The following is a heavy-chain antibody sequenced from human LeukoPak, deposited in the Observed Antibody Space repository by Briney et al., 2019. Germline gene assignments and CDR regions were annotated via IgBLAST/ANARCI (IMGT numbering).Heavy chain of an antibody. CDR1: GFTFSSYW. V-gene: IGHV3-74*01. Sequence: HGGSLRLSCAASGFTFSSYWMHWVRQAPGKGLVWVSRINSDGFSITYADSVKGRFTISRDNAKNTLYLHMNSLRGEDTAVYYCARFYGGSAFDIWGQGTMVTVSS. D-gene: IGHD3-16*01. CDR3: ARFYGGSAFDI. J-gene: IGHJ3*02. CDR2: INSDGFSI.